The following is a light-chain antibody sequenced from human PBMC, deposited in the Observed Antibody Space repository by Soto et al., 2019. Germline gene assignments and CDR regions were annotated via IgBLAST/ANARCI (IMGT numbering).Light chain of an antibody. CDR2: DAS. CDR1: QSVSSY. CDR3: QQRSNGPRT. Sequence: EIVLTQSPATLSLSPGERATLSCRASQSVSSYLAWYQQKPGQAPRLLIYDASNRATGIPARFSGSGSGTDFTLTISSLEPEDFAVYSCQQRSNGPRTFGQGT. J-gene: IGKJ1*01. V-gene: IGKV3-11*01.